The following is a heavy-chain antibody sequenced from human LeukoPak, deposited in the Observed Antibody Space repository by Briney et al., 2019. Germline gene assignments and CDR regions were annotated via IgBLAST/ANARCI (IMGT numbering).Heavy chain of an antibody. V-gene: IGHV1-2*02. CDR3: ARSAGHCSNGICFTDYYMDV. Sequence: ASVKVSCKASGGTFSNYAISWVRQAPGQGLEWVGRINCNSGDANSAQKFQGRVTMTRDTSVSTAYMDLSSVTSDDTAVYFCARSAGHCSNGICFTDYYMDVWGRGTTVTVSS. CDR2: INCNSGDA. D-gene: IGHD2-8*01. CDR1: GGTFSNYA. J-gene: IGHJ6*03.